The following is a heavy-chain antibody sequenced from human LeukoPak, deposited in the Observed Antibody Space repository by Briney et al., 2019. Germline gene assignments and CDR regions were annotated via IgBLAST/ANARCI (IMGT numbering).Heavy chain of an antibody. CDR3: ARHEAIWTGYPYDY. V-gene: IGHV4-34*01. D-gene: IGHD3/OR15-3a*01. CDR2: INHSGST. J-gene: IGHJ4*02. CDR1: GGSFSGYY. Sequence: SETLSLTCAVYGGSFSGYYWSWIRQPPGKGLEWIGEINHSGSTNYNPSLKSRVTISVDTSKNQFSLKLSSVTAADTAVYYCARHEAIWTGYPYDYWGQGTLVTVSS.